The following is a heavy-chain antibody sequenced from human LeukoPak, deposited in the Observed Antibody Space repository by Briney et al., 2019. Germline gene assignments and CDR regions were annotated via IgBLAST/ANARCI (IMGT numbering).Heavy chain of an antibody. CDR1: GGSISSYY. D-gene: IGHD3-10*01. Sequence: PSETLSLTCTVSGGSISSYYWSWIRQPPGKGLEWIGYIYTSGSTNYNPSLKSRVTISVDTSKNQFSPKLSSVTAADTAVYYCARDYYGSGSGYYYYYYGMDVWGQGTTVTVSS. CDR2: IYTSGST. V-gene: IGHV4-59*01. CDR3: ARDYYGSGSGYYYYYYGMDV. J-gene: IGHJ6*02.